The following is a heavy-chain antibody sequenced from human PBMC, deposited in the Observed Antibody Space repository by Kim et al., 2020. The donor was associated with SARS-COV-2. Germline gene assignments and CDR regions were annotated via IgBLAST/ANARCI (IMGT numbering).Heavy chain of an antibody. CDR2: ISAYNGNT. Sequence: ASVKVSCKASGYTFTSYGISWVRQAPGQGLEWMGWISAYNGNTNYAQKLQGRVTMTTDTSTSTAYMELRSLRSDDTAVYYCARVHYYDSSGKVNYYYGMDVWGQGTTVTVSS. CDR1: GYTFTSYG. V-gene: IGHV1-18*01. D-gene: IGHD3-22*01. CDR3: ARVHYYDSSGKVNYYYGMDV. J-gene: IGHJ6*02.